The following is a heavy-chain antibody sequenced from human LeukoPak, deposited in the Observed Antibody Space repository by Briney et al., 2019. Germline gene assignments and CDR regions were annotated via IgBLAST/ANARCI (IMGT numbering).Heavy chain of an antibody. CDR2: INKDGSTT. CDR1: GFTFSGFW. Sequence: QSGGSLRLSCAASGFTFSGFWMHWVRQAPGKGLVWVSRINKDGSTTTYADSVKGRFTISRDNAENTLYLQMSSLRVEDTAVYYCAREGRDTTIDYWGQGTLDTVSS. CDR3: AREGRDTTIDY. J-gene: IGHJ4*02. V-gene: IGHV3-74*01. D-gene: IGHD1-1*01.